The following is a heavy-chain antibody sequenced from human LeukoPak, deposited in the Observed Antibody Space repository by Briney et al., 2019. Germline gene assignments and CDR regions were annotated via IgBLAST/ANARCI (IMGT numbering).Heavy chain of an antibody. Sequence: PGGCLRLSCAASGFTFSSYWMSWVRQAPGKGLEWVANIKQDGSEKYYVDSVKGRFTISRDNAKNSLYLQMNSLRAEDTAVYYCARDSDRIPGGSLDYWGQGTLVTVSS. V-gene: IGHV3-7*01. CDR3: ARDSDRIPGGSLDY. CDR2: IKQDGSEK. CDR1: GFTFSSYW. D-gene: IGHD3-16*01. J-gene: IGHJ4*02.